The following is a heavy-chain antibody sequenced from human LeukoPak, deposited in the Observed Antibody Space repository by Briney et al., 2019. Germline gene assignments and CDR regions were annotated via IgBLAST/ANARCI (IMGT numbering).Heavy chain of an antibody. D-gene: IGHD1-14*01. CDR1: GVSISSHF. Sequence: SETLSPTCTVSGVSISSHFWSCIRQPPGKGLEWIGYIHHTGGTKYNPSLRSRVTMSADSSKNQFSLRLTSVTAADTAVYYCASTGPGGYWGQGILVTVSS. CDR2: IHHTGGT. J-gene: IGHJ4*02. CDR3: ASTGPGGY. V-gene: IGHV4-59*11.